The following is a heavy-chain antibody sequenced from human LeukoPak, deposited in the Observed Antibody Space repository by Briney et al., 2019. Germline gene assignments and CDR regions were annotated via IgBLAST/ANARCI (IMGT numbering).Heavy chain of an antibody. CDR3: ARSVRVYGDAFDI. CDR2: INPNSGGT. J-gene: IGHJ3*02. Sequence: ASVKVSCRASGYAFTGFYMQWVRQAPGQGLEWMGWINPNSGGTNYAQKFQGRVTMTRDTSISTAYMELSRLRSDDTAVYYCARSVRVYGDAFDIWGQGTMVTVSS. CDR1: GYAFTGFY. D-gene: IGHD3-10*01. V-gene: IGHV1-2*02.